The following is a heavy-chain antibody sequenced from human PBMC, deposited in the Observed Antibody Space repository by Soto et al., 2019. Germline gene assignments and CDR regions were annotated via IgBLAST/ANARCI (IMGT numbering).Heavy chain of an antibody. V-gene: IGHV1-69*06. CDR1: GGTFSSYA. D-gene: IGHD1-26*01. Sequence: QVQLVQSGAEVKKPGSSVKVSCKVSGGTFSSYAISWVRQAPGQGLEWMGGIIPIFGTANYAQKFQGRVTITADKSTSTAYMELSSLRSEDTAVYYCAREQVGATRGPYYFDYWGQGTLVTVSS. CDR3: AREQVGATRGPYYFDY. CDR2: IIPIFGTA. J-gene: IGHJ4*02.